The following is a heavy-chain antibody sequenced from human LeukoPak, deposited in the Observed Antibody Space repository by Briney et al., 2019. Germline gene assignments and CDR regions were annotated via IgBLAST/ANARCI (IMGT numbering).Heavy chain of an antibody. CDR3: ARHGGFGELLFPFDY. J-gene: IGHJ4*01. D-gene: IGHD3-10*01. CDR2: IYYSGST. V-gene: IGHV4-39*01. Sequence: PSETLSLTCTVSGDSVSSTGYYWGWIRQPPGKGLEWIGTIYYSGSTYYNPSLKSRVTISVDTSKNQFSLKLSSVTAADTAVYYRARHGGFGELLFPFDYWGQGTLVTVSS. CDR1: GDSVSSTGYY.